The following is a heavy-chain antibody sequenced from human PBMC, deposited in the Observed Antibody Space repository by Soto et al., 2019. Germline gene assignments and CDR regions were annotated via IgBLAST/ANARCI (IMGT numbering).Heavy chain of an antibody. CDR1: GGTFNNYA. Sequence: QVLLVQSGPEVKKPGSSVKVSCKASGGTFNNYAINWVRQAPGKGLEWMGGIIPTFGTGNHAQKFQGRVTITADESTTTAYMDLSSVRSEETAIYYCGGFDGTLVRGGLSARYERDVWGQGTTVIVSS. V-gene: IGHV1-69*01. CDR2: IIPTFGTG. D-gene: IGHD3-10*01. CDR3: GGFDGTLVRGGLSARYERDV. J-gene: IGHJ6*02.